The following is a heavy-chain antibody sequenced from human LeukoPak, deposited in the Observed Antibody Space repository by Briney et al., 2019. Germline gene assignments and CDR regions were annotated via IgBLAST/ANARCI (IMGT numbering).Heavy chain of an antibody. CDR1: GFTFSSYS. D-gene: IGHD3-22*01. J-gene: IGHJ4*02. V-gene: IGHV3-23*01. CDR3: AKASAMIVVVSKHFDY. Sequence: LTGGSLRLSCAASGFTFSSYSMNWVRQAPGKGLEWVSAISGSGGSTYYADSVKGRFTISRDNSKNTLYLQMNSLRAEDTAVYYCAKASAMIVVVSKHFDYWGQGTLVTVSS. CDR2: ISGSGGST.